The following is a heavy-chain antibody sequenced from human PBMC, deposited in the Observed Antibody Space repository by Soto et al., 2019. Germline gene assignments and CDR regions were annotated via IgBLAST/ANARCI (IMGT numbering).Heavy chain of an antibody. CDR2: INHSGST. CDR1: GGTFSGYY. D-gene: IGHD2-2*01. J-gene: IGHJ6*03. Sequence: SETLSLTCAVYGGTFSGYYWSWIRQHPGKGLEWIGEINHSGSTNYNPSLKSRVTISVDTSKNQFSLKLSSVTAADTAVYYCARGMEDVVVVPAAISPSSSYYYYMDVWGKGTTVTVSS. V-gene: IGHV4-34*01. CDR3: ARGMEDVVVVPAAISPSSSYYYYMDV.